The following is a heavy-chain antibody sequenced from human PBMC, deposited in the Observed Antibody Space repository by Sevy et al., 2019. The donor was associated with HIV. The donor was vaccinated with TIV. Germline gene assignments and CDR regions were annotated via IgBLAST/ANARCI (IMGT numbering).Heavy chain of an antibody. J-gene: IGHJ6*02. Sequence: GGSLRLSCAASGFTFSSYAMHWVRQAPGKGLEWVAVISYDGSNKYYADSVKGRFTISRDNSKNTRYLQMNSLRAEDTAVYYCARRNILTGYGHYGMDVWGQGTTVTVSS. CDR2: ISYDGSNK. CDR3: ARRNILTGYGHYGMDV. V-gene: IGHV3-30-3*01. CDR1: GFTFSSYA. D-gene: IGHD3-9*01.